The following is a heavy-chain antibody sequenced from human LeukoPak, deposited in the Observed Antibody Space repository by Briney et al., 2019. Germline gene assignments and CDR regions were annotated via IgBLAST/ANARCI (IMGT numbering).Heavy chain of an antibody. CDR2: ISTGSSTI. D-gene: IGHD3-3*01. V-gene: IGHV3-48*01. CDR3: ARASSDFWSGYSSGYVDY. CDR1: GFTFSSFS. J-gene: IGHJ4*01. Sequence: GGSLRLSCAAPGFTFSSFSMNWVRQAPGKGLEWVSYISTGSSTIHYSDSVKGRFTISRDNAKNSLYLQMNSLRAEDTAVYYCARASSDFWSGYSSGYVDYWGHGTLVSVSS.